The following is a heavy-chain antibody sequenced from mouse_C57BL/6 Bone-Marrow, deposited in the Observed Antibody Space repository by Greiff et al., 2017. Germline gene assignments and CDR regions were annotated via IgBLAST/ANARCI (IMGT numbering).Heavy chain of an antibody. V-gene: IGHV1-64*01. Sequence: QVQLKQSGAELVKPGASVKLSCKASGYTFTSYWMHWVKQRPGQGLEWIGMIHPNSGSTNYNEKFKSKATLTVDKSSSTAYMQLSSLTSEDSAVYYCARMGFAWFAYWGQGTLVTVSA. J-gene: IGHJ3*01. CDR3: ARMGFAWFAY. CDR1: GYTFTSYW. D-gene: IGHD3-1*01. CDR2: IHPNSGST.